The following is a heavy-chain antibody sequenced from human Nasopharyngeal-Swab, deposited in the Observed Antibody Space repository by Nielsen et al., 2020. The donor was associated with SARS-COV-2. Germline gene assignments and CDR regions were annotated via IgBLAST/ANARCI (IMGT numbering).Heavy chain of an antibody. V-gene: IGHV4-39*07. D-gene: IGHD6-19*01. J-gene: IGHJ5*02. CDR3: SRAERGYSSGWYSSWFDP. CDR2: IYSTGST. Sequence: WIRRPPEEGLEWIGLIYSTGSTYYNTSLKSRVTISVDTSKNQFSLSLTSVTPADTAVYYCSRAERGYSSGWYSSWFDPWGQGTLVTVSS.